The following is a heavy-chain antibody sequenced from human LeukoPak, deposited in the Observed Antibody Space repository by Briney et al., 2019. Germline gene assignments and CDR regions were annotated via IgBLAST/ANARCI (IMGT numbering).Heavy chain of an antibody. CDR2: ISWNSGSI. CDR3: AKANRYRGAMVRSTFDY. D-gene: IGHD5-18*01. V-gene: IGHV3-9*01. Sequence: PGRSLRLSCAASGFTFDDYAMHWVRHAPGKGLEWVSGISWNSGSIGYADSVKGRFTISRDNAKNSLYLQMNSLRAEDTALYYCAKANRYRGAMVRSTFDYWGQGTLVTVSS. J-gene: IGHJ4*02. CDR1: GFTFDDYA.